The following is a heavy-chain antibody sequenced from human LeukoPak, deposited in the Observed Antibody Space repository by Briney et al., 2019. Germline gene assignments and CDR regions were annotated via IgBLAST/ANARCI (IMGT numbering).Heavy chain of an antibody. D-gene: IGHD1-20*01. V-gene: IGHV1-24*01. J-gene: IGHJ5*02. CDR1: GYTLTELS. CDR2: FDPEDGEI. Sequence: VKVCCKVSGYTLTELSMHWVRPAPGKGLGWMRGFDPEDGEIIYAQKFQGRVTMTEDTSTDTAYMELSSLRSEDTGVYYCATDSMVPHTNWNDGYNWFDPWGQGTLVTVSS. CDR3: ATDSMVPHTNWNDGYNWFDP.